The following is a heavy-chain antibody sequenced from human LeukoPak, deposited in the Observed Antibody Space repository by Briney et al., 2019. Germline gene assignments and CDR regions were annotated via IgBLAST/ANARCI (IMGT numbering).Heavy chain of an antibody. CDR3: APEGIVATVFSFDY. J-gene: IGHJ4*02. CDR1: GFTFDDHA. CDR2: ISADGGST. D-gene: IGHD5-12*01. V-gene: IGHV3-43*02. Sequence: PGRSLRLSCAASGFTFDDHAMHWVRQAPGKGLEWVSLISADGGSTYYAGSVKGRFTISRDNSKNSLYLQMNSLRTEDTALYYCAPEGIVATVFSFDYWGQGTLVTVSS.